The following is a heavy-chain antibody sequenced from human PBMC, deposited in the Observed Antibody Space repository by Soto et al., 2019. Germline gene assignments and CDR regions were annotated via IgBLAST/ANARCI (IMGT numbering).Heavy chain of an antibody. CDR2: LENSGSA. Sequence: SETLSLTCGVYVGPLSEYSWNWIRQSPGKGLEWIGQLENSGSAYYNPSLRSRVTISADTSKNQFSLKLTSVTTADTAVYFCARSFCNDTSCSIFDSWGLATLVTVSS. CDR3: ARSFCNDTSCSIFDS. D-gene: IGHD2-2*01. J-gene: IGHJ4*01. CDR1: VGPLSEYS. V-gene: IGHV4-34*01.